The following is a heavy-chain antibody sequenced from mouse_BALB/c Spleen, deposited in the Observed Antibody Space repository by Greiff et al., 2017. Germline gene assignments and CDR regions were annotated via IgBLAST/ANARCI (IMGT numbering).Heavy chain of an antibody. CDR3: AMEDGTWFAY. D-gene: IGHD1-1*01. CDR2: ISSGGSYT. CDR1: GFTFSSYA. Sequence: EVMLVESGGGLVKPGGSLKLSCAASGFTFSSYAMSWVRQSQEKRLAGVAEISSGGSYTYYPDTVTGRFTISRDNAKNTLYLEMSSLRSEDTAMYYCAMEDGTWFAYWGQGTLVTVSA. V-gene: IGHV5-9-4*01. J-gene: IGHJ3*01.